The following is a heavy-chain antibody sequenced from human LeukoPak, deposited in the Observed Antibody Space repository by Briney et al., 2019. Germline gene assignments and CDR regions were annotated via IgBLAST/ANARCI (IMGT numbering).Heavy chain of an antibody. CDR3: AREGDYYDTSGTLDY. CDR1: GGSISSGSYY. V-gene: IGHV4-61*02. CDR2: IYTSGST. D-gene: IGHD3-22*01. J-gene: IGHJ4*02. Sequence: SETLSLTCTVSGGSISSGSYYWSWIRQPAGKGLEWIGRIYTSGSTNYNPSLKSRVTISIDTSKNHFSLKLSSVTAADTAVYYCAREGDYYDTSGTLDYWGQGTLVTVSS.